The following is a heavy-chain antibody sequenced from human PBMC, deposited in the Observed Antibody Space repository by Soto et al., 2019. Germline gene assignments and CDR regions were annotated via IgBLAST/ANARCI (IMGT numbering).Heavy chain of an antibody. CDR3: ARGPNIGYCSGGSCYRFDY. J-gene: IGHJ4*02. CDR1: GSSVSSGSYY. Sequence: PSETLSLTCTVSGSSVSSGSYYWTWIRQSPGKGLEWIGYFYDSGTTNYNPSLKSRVTISVDTSENQFSLKLSSVTAADTAVYYCARGPNIGYCSGGSCYRFDYWGQGTLVTVSS. CDR2: FYDSGTT. D-gene: IGHD2-15*01. V-gene: IGHV4-61*01.